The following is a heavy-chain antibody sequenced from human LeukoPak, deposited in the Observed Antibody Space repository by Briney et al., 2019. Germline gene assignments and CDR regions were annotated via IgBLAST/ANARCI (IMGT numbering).Heavy chain of an antibody. V-gene: IGHV3-48*03. Sequence: GGSLRLSCAASGFTFSSYEMNWVRQAPGKGLEWVSYISSSGSTIYYADSVKGRFTISRDNAKNSLYLQMNSLRAEDTAVYYCARRGDLRYFDWLLDYWGQGTLVTVSS. CDR2: ISSSGSTI. J-gene: IGHJ4*02. CDR3: ARRGDLRYFDWLLDY. CDR1: GFTFSSYE. D-gene: IGHD3-9*01.